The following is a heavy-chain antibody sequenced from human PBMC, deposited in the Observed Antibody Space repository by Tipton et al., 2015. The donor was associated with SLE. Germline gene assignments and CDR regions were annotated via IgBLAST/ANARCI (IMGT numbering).Heavy chain of an antibody. V-gene: IGHV1-69*01. CDR3: ARDFTAYYDGSYDAFDI. J-gene: IGHJ3*02. D-gene: IGHD3-22*01. CDR1: GGTFSSYA. Sequence: QLVQSGAEVKKPGSSVKVSCKASGGTFSSYAISWVRQAPGQGLEWMGGIIPIFGTANYAQKFQGRVTITADESTSTAYMELSSLRSEDTAVYYCARDFTAYYDGSYDAFDIWGQGTMVTVS. CDR2: IIPIFGTA.